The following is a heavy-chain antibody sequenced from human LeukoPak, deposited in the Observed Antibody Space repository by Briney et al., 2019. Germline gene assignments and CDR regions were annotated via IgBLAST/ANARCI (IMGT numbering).Heavy chain of an antibody. CDR2: INPNSGGT. D-gene: IGHD3-22*01. Sequence: ASVKVSCKASGYTFTGYYMHWVRQAPGQGLEWMGWINPNSGGTNYAQKFQGRVTMTRDTSISTAYMELSRLRSDDTAVYYCARRKYYYDSSGYSFDYWGQGTLSPSPQ. J-gene: IGHJ4*02. CDR3: ARRKYYYDSSGYSFDY. CDR1: GYTFTGYY. V-gene: IGHV1-2*02.